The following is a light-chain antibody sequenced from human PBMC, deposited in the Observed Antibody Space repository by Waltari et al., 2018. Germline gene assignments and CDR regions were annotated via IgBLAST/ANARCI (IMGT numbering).Light chain of an antibody. CDR3: QHRHNWPPTFT. V-gene: IGKV3-11*01. CDR2: DAS. CDR1: QSVRNY. Sequence: EMVLTQSPATLSLLPGDRATLSCRASQSVRNYLAWYRQNPGQAPRLLIYDASERAPGIPARFSGSGSGTDFTLTISSLEPDDFAVYYCQHRHNWPPTFTFGQGTKLEVK. J-gene: IGKJ2*01.